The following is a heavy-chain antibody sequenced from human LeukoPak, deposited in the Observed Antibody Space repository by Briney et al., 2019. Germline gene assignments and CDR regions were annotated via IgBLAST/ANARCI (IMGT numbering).Heavy chain of an antibody. CDR1: GFTFSNYW. CDR3: ARGDYYDSSGYYGSFDY. Sequence: GGSLRLSCAASGFTFSNYWMSWVRQAPGKGVEWVANIKQDGSEKYYVDSVKGGFTISRDNAKNSLYLQMNSLRAEDTALYYCARGDYYDSSGYYGSFDYWGQGTLVTVSS. V-gene: IGHV3-7*03. CDR2: IKQDGSEK. J-gene: IGHJ4*02. D-gene: IGHD3-22*01.